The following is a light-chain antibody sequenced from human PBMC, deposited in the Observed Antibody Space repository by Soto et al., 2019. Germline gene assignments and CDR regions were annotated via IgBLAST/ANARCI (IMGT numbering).Light chain of an antibody. CDR3: CSYAGSPRYV. J-gene: IGLJ1*01. CDR2: DVS. Sequence: QSVLTQPRSVSGSPGQSVTISCTGTSSDVGGYNYVSWYQQHPGKAPKVMIYDVSERPSGVPDRFSGSKSDNTASLTISGLQAEDEADYYCCSYAGSPRYVFGTGTKLT. V-gene: IGLV2-11*01. CDR1: SSDVGGYNY.